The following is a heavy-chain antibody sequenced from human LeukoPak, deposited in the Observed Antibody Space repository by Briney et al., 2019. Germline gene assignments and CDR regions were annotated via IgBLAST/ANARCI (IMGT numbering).Heavy chain of an antibody. V-gene: IGHV5-10-1*01. CDR1: GYSFTSYW. J-gene: IGHJ6*02. CDR2: IDPSDSYT. CDR3: ARHDGPGSYYYYGMDV. Sequence: KPGESLNISCKGSGYSFTSYWISWVRQMPGKGLDWMGRIDPSDSYTNYSPSFQGHVTISADKSISTAYLQWSSLKASDTAMYYCARHDGPGSYYYYGMDVWGQGTTVTVSS. D-gene: IGHD3-10*01.